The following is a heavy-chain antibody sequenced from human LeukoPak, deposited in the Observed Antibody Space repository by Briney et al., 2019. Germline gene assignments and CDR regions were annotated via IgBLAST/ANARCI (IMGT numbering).Heavy chain of an antibody. V-gene: IGHV3-48*04. CDR3: ARDGWVVPAAMQDYYYGMDV. Sequence: GGSLRLSCAASGFTVSSNYMSWVRQAPGKGLEWVSYISSSSSTIYYADSVKGRFTISRDNAKNSLYLQMNSLRAEDTAVYYCARDGWVVPAAMQDYYYGMDVWGQGTTVTVSS. J-gene: IGHJ6*02. D-gene: IGHD2-2*01. CDR2: ISSSSSTI. CDR1: GFTVSSNY.